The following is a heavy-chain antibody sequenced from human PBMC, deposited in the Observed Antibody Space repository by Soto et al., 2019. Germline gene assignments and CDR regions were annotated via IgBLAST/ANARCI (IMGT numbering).Heavy chain of an antibody. J-gene: IGHJ6*02. CDR1: GYSVSSSDYY. V-gene: IGHV4-39*01. Sequence: PSETLSLTCSVSGYSVSSSDYYWAWIRQPPGKELEWIGSMLYSGLTYYNPSLKSRVTLSVDTSKNQFSVRLNSVTASDTAVYYCAPLSVSLSGPYGIHVWGQGTTVTVSS. D-gene: IGHD2-15*01. CDR3: APLSVSLSGPYGIHV. CDR2: MLYSGLT.